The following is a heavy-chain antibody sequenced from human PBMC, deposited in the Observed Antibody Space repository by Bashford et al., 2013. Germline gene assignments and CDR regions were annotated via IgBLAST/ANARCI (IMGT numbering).Heavy chain of an antibody. CDR3: VQGGRLLSWPQS. D-gene: IGHD2/OR15-2a*01. CDR1: GGSISSYNW. J-gene: IGHJ5*02. CDR2: IFHTGGT. Sequence: SETLSLTCAVSGGSISSYNWWSWVRQSPGKGLEWIGEIFHTGGTNYNPSLKSRVYISVDKSKNQFSLELTSVTAADTAVYYCVQGGRLLSWPQSWGQGTPGHRLL. V-gene: IGHV4-4*02.